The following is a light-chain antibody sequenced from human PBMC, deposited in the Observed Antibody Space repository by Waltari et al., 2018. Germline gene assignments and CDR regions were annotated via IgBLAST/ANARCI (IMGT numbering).Light chain of an antibody. CDR3: QQYNSYSLLS. CDR2: RAS. CDR1: QSISNW. V-gene: IGKV1-5*03. J-gene: IGKJ4*01. Sequence: DIQMTQSPSTLSASVGDRFSISCRASQSISNWLAWYQQKPGKAPKLLIYRASTLASGVPSRFSGSGSETTFTLTISSLQPDDFATYYCQQYNSYSLLSFGGGTKVEIK.